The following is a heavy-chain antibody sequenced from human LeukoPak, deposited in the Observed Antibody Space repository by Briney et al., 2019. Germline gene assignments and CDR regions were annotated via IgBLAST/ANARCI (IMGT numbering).Heavy chain of an antibody. Sequence: SETLSLTCTVSGGSISSYYWSWIRQPPGKGLEWIGYIYYSGSTNYNPSLKRRVTISVDTSKNQLSLKLSSVPAADTAMYYYARAERWEGYSGYGGDAFDIWGQGTMVTVSS. V-gene: IGHV4-59*01. J-gene: IGHJ3*02. CDR3: ARAERWEGYSGYGGDAFDI. D-gene: IGHD5-12*01. CDR2: IYYSGST. CDR1: GGSISSYY.